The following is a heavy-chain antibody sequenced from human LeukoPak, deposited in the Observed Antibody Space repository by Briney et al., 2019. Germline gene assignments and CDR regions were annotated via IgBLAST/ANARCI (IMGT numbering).Heavy chain of an antibody. CDR2: ISYDGSNK. CDR1: GFTFSSYG. Sequence: GGSLRLSCAASGFTFSSYGMHWVRQAPGKGLEWVAVISYDGSNKYYADSVKGRFTISGDNSKNTLYLQMNSLRAEDTAVYYCAKDKTRYYDSSGYYYVSYFDYWGQGTLVTVSS. J-gene: IGHJ4*02. D-gene: IGHD3-22*01. V-gene: IGHV3-30*18. CDR3: AKDKTRYYDSSGYYYVSYFDY.